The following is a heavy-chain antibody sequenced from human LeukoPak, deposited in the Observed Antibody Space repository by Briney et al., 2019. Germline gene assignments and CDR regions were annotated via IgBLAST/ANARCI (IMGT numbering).Heavy chain of an antibody. D-gene: IGHD2-15*01. CDR3: ARGRADIVVVVAATQGFDY. CDR2: INPSGGRT. Sequence: ASVKVSCKASGYTFTSYYMHWVRQAPGQGLEWMGIINPSGGRTNYAQKFQGRVTMTRDTSISTAYMELSRLRSDDTAVYYCARGRADIVVVVAATQGFDYWGQGTLVTVSS. CDR1: GYTFTSYY. J-gene: IGHJ4*02. V-gene: IGHV1-46*01.